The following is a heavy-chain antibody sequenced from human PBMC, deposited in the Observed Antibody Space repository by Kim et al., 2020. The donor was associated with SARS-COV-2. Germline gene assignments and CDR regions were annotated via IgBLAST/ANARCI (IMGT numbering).Heavy chain of an antibody. J-gene: IGHJ5*02. D-gene: IGHD3-22*01. Sequence: SVKGRFVVSRDNSKDSLYLQMNSLTPEETALYFCAKKRGDSRGYYYWFDPWGQGTLVTVSS. CDR3: AKKRGDSRGYYYWFDP. V-gene: IGHV3-43*01.